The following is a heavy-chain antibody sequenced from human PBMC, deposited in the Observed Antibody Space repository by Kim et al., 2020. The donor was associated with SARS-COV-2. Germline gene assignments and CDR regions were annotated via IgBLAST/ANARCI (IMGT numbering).Heavy chain of an antibody. V-gene: IGHV3-9*01. CDR2: ITWNSATT. D-gene: IGHD3-3*01. CDR3: AKVRAYDFWSGHYMDV. Sequence: GGSLRLSCATSGFTFGDYAMHWVRPAPGKGLEWVSGITWNSATTGYADSVKGRFTISRDQAENSVHLQMNSLRAEDTDLYYCAKVRAYDFWSGHYMDVWG. CDR1: GFTFGDYA. J-gene: IGHJ6*03.